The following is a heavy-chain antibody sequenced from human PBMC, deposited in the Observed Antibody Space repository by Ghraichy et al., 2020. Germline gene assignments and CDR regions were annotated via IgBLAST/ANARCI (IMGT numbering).Heavy chain of an antibody. V-gene: IGHV4-30-4*01. CDR2: IYYSGST. Sequence: SETLSLTCTVSGGSISSGDYYWSWIRQPPGKGLEWIGYIYYSGSTYYNPSLKSRVTISVDTSKNQFSLKLSSVTAADTAVYYCARYIAVAGTDFRISPPYGMDVWGQGTTVTVSS. CDR3: ARYIAVAGTDFRISPPYGMDV. D-gene: IGHD6-19*01. CDR1: GGSISSGDYY. J-gene: IGHJ6*02.